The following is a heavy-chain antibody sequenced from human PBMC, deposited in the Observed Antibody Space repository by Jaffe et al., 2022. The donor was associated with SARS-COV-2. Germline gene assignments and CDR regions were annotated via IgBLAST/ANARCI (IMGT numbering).Heavy chain of an antibody. CDR1: GFTFSSYV. V-gene: IGHV3-33*01. CDR3: SRNWGLSLVRGLGGWFDA. D-gene: IGHD3-10*01. Sequence: QVQLVESGGGVVQPGRSLRLSCAASGFTFSSYVMHWVRQTSDKGLEWVALIWNDGSRPYYADSVKGRFTISRDNSNNTLYLQMNSLRAEDTAVYYCSRNWGLSLVRGLGGWFDAWGQGTLVTVSS. CDR2: IWNDGSRP. J-gene: IGHJ5*02.